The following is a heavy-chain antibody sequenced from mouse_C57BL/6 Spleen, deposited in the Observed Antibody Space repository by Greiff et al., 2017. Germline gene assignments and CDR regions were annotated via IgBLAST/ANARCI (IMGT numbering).Heavy chain of an antibody. CDR2: INPCTGGT. D-gene: IGHD1-1*01. Sequence: VQLKQSGPELVKPGASVKISCKASGYSFTGYYMNWVKQSPEKSLEWIGEINPCTGGTTYNQKFKAKATLTVDKSSSTAYMQLKSLTSEDSAVYYCVRFYYGSSWFAYWGQGTLVTVSA. CDR3: VRFYYGSSWFAY. CDR1: GYSFTGYY. V-gene: IGHV1-42*01. J-gene: IGHJ3*01.